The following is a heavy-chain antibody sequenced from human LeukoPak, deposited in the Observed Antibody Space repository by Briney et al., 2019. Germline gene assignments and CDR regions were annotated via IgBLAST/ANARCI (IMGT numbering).Heavy chain of an antibody. CDR2: IYYSGST. J-gene: IGHJ5*02. CDR1: AGSSGSGGYS. CDR3: ARHDYYDSSGYGWFDP. D-gene: IGHD3-22*01. Sequence: PSQTLSLTCTVSAGSSGSGGYSWSWIRQHPGKGLEWIGNIYYSGSTYYNPSLKTRITMSIDTSKSKLSLNLSSVTAADTAVYYCARHDYYDSSGYGWFDPWGQGTLVTVSS. V-gene: IGHV4-31*03.